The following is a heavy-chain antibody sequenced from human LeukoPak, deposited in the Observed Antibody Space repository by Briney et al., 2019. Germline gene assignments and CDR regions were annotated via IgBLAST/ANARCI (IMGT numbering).Heavy chain of an antibody. D-gene: IGHD3-22*01. V-gene: IGHV4-59*01. CDR2: IYYSGST. CDR1: GGSISSYY. Sequence: PSETLSLTCTVSGGSISSYYWSWIRQPPGKGLEWIGYIYYSGSTNYNPSLKSRVTISVDTSKNQFSLRLSSVTAADTAVYYCARDGRDDSSGYLSFDYWGQGTLVTVSS. CDR3: ARDGRDDSSGYLSFDY. J-gene: IGHJ4*02.